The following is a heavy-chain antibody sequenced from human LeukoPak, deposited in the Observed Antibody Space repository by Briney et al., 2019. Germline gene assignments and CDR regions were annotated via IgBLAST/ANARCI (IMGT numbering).Heavy chain of an antibody. Sequence: GGSLRLSCGASGFTFSAYSMNWVRQAPGKGLEWVSYVSRSSRNIFYTDSVRGRFTISRDNSKNTLYLQMNSLRAEDTAVYYCARQIPDCSGGSCQPTVGTDAFDIWGQGTMVTVSS. CDR3: ARQIPDCSGGSCQPTVGTDAFDI. J-gene: IGHJ3*02. D-gene: IGHD2-15*01. CDR1: GFTFSAYS. CDR2: VSRSSRNI. V-gene: IGHV3-48*01.